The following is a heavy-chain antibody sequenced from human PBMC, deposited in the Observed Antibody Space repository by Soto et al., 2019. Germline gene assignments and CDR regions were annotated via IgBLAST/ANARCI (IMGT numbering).Heavy chain of an antibody. CDR3: VTKGSYCTNGVCWGDDAFDI. J-gene: IGHJ3*02. CDR1: GFTFSSYA. V-gene: IGHV3-30-3*01. Sequence: GGSLRLSCAASGFTFSSYAMHWVRQAPGKGLEWVAVISYDGSNKYYADSVKGRFTISRDNSKNTLYLQMNSLRAEDTAVYYCVTKGSYCTNGVCWGDDAFDIWGQGTMVTVSS. CDR2: ISYDGSNK. D-gene: IGHD2-8*01.